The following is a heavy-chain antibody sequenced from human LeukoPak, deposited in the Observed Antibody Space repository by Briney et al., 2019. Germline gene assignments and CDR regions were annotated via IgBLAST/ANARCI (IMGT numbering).Heavy chain of an antibody. V-gene: IGHV2-5*02. Sequence: SGPTLVNPTQTLTLACTFSGFSLSTNGVGVGWIRQAPGKAPEWLALIYWDDDDRYSPSLKSRLFITKDTSKNLVVLTMTDMDPVDTATYYCAHAICYGSGILFYFDYWGQGILVTVSS. J-gene: IGHJ4*02. D-gene: IGHD3-10*01. CDR3: AHAICYGSGILFYFDY. CDR2: IYWDDDD. CDR1: GFSLSTNGVG.